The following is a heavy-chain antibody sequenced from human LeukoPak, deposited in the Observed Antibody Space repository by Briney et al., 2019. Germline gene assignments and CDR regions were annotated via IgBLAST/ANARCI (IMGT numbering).Heavy chain of an antibody. Sequence: GESLKISCKGSGYSFTSYWIGWVRQMPGKGLEWMGIIYPGDSDTRYSPSFQGQVTISADRSISTAYLQWSSLKASDTAMYYCARSVIAVAGTADYWGQGTLVTVSS. D-gene: IGHD6-19*01. CDR3: ARSVIAVAGTADY. V-gene: IGHV5-51*01. CDR1: GYSFTSYW. CDR2: IYPGDSDT. J-gene: IGHJ4*02.